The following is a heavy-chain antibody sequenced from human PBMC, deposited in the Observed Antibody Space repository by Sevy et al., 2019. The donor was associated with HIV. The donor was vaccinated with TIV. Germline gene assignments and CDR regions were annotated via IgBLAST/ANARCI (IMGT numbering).Heavy chain of an antibody. D-gene: IGHD3-3*01. J-gene: IGHJ6*02. CDR2: ISAYNGDT. CDR3: ARDFSYMGVFGAVTHYYYYYGMDV. V-gene: IGHV1-18*01. Sequence: ASVKVSCKASGYTFTSYGISWVRQAPGQGLEWMGWISAYNGDTNYAQKLQGRVTMTTDTSTSTAYMELRSQRSDDTAVYYCARDFSYMGVFGAVTHYYYYYGMDVWGQGTTVTVSS. CDR1: GYTFTSYG.